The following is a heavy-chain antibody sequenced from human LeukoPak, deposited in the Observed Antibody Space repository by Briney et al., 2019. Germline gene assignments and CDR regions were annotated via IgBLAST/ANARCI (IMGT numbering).Heavy chain of an antibody. J-gene: IGHJ3*02. Sequence: SETLSLTCTVSGGSISSSSYYWGWIRQPPGKGLEWIGSIYYSGSTYYNPSLKSRVTISVDTSKNQFSLKLSSVTAADTAVYYCARDSVIVVSSGAFDIWGQGTMVTVPS. V-gene: IGHV4-39*07. D-gene: IGHD2/OR15-2a*01. CDR1: GGSISSSSYY. CDR3: ARDSVIVVSSGAFDI. CDR2: IYYSGST.